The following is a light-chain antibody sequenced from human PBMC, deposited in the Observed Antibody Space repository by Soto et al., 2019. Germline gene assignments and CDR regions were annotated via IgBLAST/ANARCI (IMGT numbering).Light chain of an antibody. CDR2: DTG. V-gene: IGLV7-43*01. CDR3: LLSYGGTYV. Sequence: QAVVTQEPSLTVSPGGTFTLACASSTGPVSRGYYPNWFQQKPGQAPRALIYDTGIKHSWTPGRFSGSLLGGKAVLTLSGAQPEDEAEYYCLLSYGGTYVFGPRTKLTVL. J-gene: IGLJ1*01. CDR1: TGPVSRGYY.